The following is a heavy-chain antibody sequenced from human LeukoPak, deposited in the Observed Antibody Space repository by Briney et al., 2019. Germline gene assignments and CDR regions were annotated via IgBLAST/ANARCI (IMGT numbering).Heavy chain of an antibody. CDR1: GFTFSSYE. CDR3: ARELTYYYDSSGYYPRRIDAFDI. D-gene: IGHD3-22*01. V-gene: IGHV3-48*03. CDR2: ISSSGSTI. J-gene: IGHJ3*02. Sequence: GGSLRLSCAASGFTFSSYEMNWVRQAPGKGLEWVSYISSSGSTIYYADSVKGRFTISRDNAKNSLYLQMNSLRAEDTAVYYCARELTYYYDSSGYYPRRIDAFDIWGQGTMVTVSS.